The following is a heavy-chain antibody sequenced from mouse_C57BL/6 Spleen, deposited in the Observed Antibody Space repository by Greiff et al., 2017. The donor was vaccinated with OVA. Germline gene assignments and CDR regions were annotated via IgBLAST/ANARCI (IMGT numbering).Heavy chain of an antibody. CDR1: GYTFTSYW. Sequence: QVQLQQPGAELVKPGASVKLSCKASGYTFTSYWMHWVKQRPGRGLEWIGRIAPNSGGTKYNEKFKSKATLTVDKPSSTAYMQLSSLTSEDSAVSFCARAGTTVVASDFDYWGQGTTLTVSS. J-gene: IGHJ2*01. D-gene: IGHD1-1*01. CDR3: ARAGTTVVASDFDY. V-gene: IGHV1-72*01. CDR2: IAPNSGGT.